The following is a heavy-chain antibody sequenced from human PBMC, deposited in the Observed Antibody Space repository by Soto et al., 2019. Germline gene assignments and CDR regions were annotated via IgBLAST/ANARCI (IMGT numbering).Heavy chain of an antibody. CDR1: GGSVSSGSYY. CDR3: AGTSYYYDSSGYYLDY. V-gene: IGHV4-61*01. J-gene: IGHJ4*02. CDR2: IYYSGST. Sequence: SETLSLTCTVSGGSVSSGSYYWSWIRQPPGKGLEWIGYIYYSGSTNYNPSLKSRVTISVDTSKNQFSLKLSSVTAADTAVYYCAGTSYYYDSSGYYLDYWGQGTLVTVSS. D-gene: IGHD3-22*01.